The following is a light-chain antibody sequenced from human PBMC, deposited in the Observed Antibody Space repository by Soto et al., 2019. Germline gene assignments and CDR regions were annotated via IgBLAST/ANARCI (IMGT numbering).Light chain of an antibody. CDR3: QQRNNWPPIT. CDR1: QSVRRY. V-gene: IGKV3-11*01. J-gene: IGKJ5*01. Sequence: EIVLTQSPASLSLSPGVRATLSCRASQSVRRYLAWYQQKPGQAPRLLIYDASTRATGIPARFSGSGSETDFTLTITSLEPEDFAVYYCQQRNNWPPITFGQGTRLEI. CDR2: DAS.